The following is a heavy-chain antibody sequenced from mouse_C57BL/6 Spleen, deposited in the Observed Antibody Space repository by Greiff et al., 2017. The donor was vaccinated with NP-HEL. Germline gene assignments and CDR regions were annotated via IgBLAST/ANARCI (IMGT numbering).Heavy chain of an antibody. CDR2: INPSNGGT. V-gene: IGHV1-53*01. CDR3: ARGDLDY. Sequence: HLQPPGSVLVPPFASVSLSCPASGFTFPSSCLHCVMPIPGPGLAWIGNINPSNGGTNYNEKFKSNDTLTVDKSSSTAYMQLSSLTSEDSAVYYCARGDLDYWGQGTTLTVSS. J-gene: IGHJ2*01. CDR1: GFTFPSSC. D-gene: IGHD3-3*01.